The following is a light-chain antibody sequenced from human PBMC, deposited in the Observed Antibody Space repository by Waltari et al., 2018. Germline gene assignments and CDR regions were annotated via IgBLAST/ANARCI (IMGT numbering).Light chain of an antibody. Sequence: EIVMTQSPATLSVSPGERAPLSCRASQSVSSNLAWYQQKPGQAPRLLIYGASTRATGVPARFSGSGSGPEYTLTISSLQSEDFAVYYCQHHNNWPPRWTFGQGTKVEIK. V-gene: IGKV3-15*01. J-gene: IGKJ1*01. CDR2: GAS. CDR1: QSVSSN. CDR3: QHHNNWPPRWT.